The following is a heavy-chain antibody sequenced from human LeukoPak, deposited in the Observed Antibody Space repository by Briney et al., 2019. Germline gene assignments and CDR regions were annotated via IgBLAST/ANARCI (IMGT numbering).Heavy chain of an antibody. J-gene: IGHJ4*02. CDR3: VRRGSSGWYFDY. Sequence: PSETLSLTCTVSGGYISNSSYYWGWIRQPPGRGLEWIGSIYYSGSTYYNPSLKSRVTISVDTSNDQFSLKLSSVTAADTAVYYCVRRGSSGWYFDYWGQGTLVTVSS. V-gene: IGHV4-39*01. D-gene: IGHD6-19*01. CDR1: GGYISNSSYY. CDR2: IYYSGST.